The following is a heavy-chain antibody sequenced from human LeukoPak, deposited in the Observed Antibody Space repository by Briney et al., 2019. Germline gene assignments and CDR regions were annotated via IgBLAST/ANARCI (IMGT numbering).Heavy chain of an antibody. CDR3: ARGGFYSSSTNYYYYYMDV. V-gene: IGHV4-61*02. Sequence: PSETLSLTCTVSGGSISSGSYYWSWIRQPAGKGLEWIGRIYTSGSTNYNPSLKSRVTISVDTSKNQFSLKLSSVTAADTAVYYCARGGFYSSSTNYYYYYMDVWGKGTTVTVSS. J-gene: IGHJ6*03. D-gene: IGHD6-6*01. CDR2: IYTSGST. CDR1: GGSISSGSYY.